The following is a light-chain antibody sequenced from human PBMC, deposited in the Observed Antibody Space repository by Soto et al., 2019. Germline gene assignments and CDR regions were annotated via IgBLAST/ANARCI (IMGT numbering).Light chain of an antibody. V-gene: IGKV1-27*01. CDR3: QKYNSAPLQT. J-gene: IGKJ1*01. CDR1: QGISNY. Sequence: DIQMNHSPSSLSASVGDRVTITCRASQGISNYLAWYQQKPGKVPKLLIYAASTLQSGVPSRFSGSGSGTDFTLTISSLQPEDVATYYCQKYNSAPLQTFGQLANVDIK. CDR2: AAS.